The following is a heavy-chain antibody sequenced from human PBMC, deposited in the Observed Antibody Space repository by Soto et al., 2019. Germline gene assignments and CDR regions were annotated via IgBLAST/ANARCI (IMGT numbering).Heavy chain of an antibody. CDR2: IYWGGDQ. J-gene: IGHJ4*02. D-gene: IGHD3-16*01. Sequence: VSGPTLVNPTQTLTLTCTFSGFSLSASGVGVGWIRQPPRKALEWLALIYWGGDQRYNPSLKTRLSITKDTSKNQVVLTMTNMDTVDTATYFCAHRPWGGKPNYYFDSWGQGIVVTVSS. V-gene: IGHV2-5*02. CDR1: GFSLSASGVG. CDR3: AHRPWGGKPNYYFDS.